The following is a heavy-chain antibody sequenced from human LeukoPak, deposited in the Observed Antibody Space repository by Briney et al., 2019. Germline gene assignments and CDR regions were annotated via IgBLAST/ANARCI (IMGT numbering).Heavy chain of an antibody. J-gene: IGHJ4*02. V-gene: IGHV3-53*01. Sequence: PGGSLRLSCAASGFNLKDNYMNWVRQAPGKRLEWVAVIYTGGISEYAGSVKGRFTISRDTSKKMLYLQMDNLRPEDTAVYYCARSPLQWLVRKGRNPYYFDYWGQGTLVTVSS. CDR3: ARSPLQWLVRKGRNPYYFDY. CDR1: GFNLKDNY. D-gene: IGHD6-19*01. CDR2: IYTGGIS.